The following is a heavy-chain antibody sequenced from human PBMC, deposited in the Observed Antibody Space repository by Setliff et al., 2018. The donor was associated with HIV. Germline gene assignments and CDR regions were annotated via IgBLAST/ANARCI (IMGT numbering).Heavy chain of an antibody. D-gene: IGHD2-15*01. CDR3: ARGVPLLPPNF. V-gene: IGHV4-38-2*01. Sequence: SETLSLTCAVSGYSISSGYYWGWIRQPPGKGLEWIGSIYHSGSTYDSPSLKSRVTISVDTSKNQFSLKLSSVTAADTAVYYCARGVPLLPPNFWGQGTLVTVPQ. CDR2: IYHSGST. CDR1: GYSISSGYY. J-gene: IGHJ4*02.